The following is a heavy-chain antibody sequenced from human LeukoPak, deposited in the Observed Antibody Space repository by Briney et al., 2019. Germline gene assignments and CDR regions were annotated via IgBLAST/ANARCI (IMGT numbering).Heavy chain of an antibody. J-gene: IGHJ6*03. D-gene: IGHD3-3*01. CDR1: GFTFSSYA. Sequence: PGGSLRLSCAASGFTFSSYAMSWVRQAPGKGLEWVSAISGGSADYADSVKRRFSIPIDNSKNTLYLQMNSLRAEDTAVYYCAKDRSSRYDFWSGSFSHYYYYYMDVWGKGTTVTVSS. CDR3: AKDRSSRYDFWSGSFSHYYYYYMDV. CDR2: ISGGSA. V-gene: IGHV3-23*01.